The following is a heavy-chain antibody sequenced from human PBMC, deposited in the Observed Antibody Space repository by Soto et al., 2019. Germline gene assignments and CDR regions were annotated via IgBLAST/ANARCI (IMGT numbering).Heavy chain of an antibody. V-gene: IGHV3-23*01. CDR1: GFTFSTNS. CDR3: AKWDGYGDS. J-gene: IGHJ5*01. CDR2: LSVGGDRT. D-gene: IGHD5-12*01. Sequence: GWSLRLSCAAFGFTFSTNSMAWVRQTPGKWLAWVSGLSVGGDRTFYLESVKGRFTISSDTSKNVLDLQMNSLRADDTAVYFCAKWDGYGDSWGQGTLVTVSS.